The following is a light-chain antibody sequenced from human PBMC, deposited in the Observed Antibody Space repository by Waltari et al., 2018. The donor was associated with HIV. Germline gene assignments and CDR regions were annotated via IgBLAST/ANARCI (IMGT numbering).Light chain of an antibody. J-gene: IGLJ3*02. CDR2: SNN. Sequence: QSVLTQPPSASGTPGQRVTISCSGSSSNIGSNTVNWYQHLPGTAPKLLIYSNNQRPSGVPDRFAGSKSGTSSSLAIRGLQSEDEADYYCATWDDSPDGPVFGGGTKLTVL. V-gene: IGLV1-44*01. CDR3: ATWDDSPDGPV. CDR1: SSNIGSNT.